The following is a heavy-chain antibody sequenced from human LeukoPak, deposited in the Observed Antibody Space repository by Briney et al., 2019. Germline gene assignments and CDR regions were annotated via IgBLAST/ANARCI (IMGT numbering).Heavy chain of an antibody. CDR2: TIPIFGTA. Sequence: ASVKVSCKASGGTFSGYAISWVRQAPGQGLEWMGGTIPIFGTAHYAQKFQGRVTITADESTSTAYMELSSLKSEDTAVYYCARDRAWSTIETLQLDYWGQGTLVTVSS. CDR1: GGTFSGYA. D-gene: IGHD5/OR15-5a*01. V-gene: IGHV1-69*13. J-gene: IGHJ4*02. CDR3: ARDRAWSTIETLQLDY.